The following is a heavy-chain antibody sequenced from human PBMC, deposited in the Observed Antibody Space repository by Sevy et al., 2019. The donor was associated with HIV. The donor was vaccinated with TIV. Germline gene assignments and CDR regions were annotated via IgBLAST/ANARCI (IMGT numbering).Heavy chain of an antibody. CDR1: GFTFSNYG. Sequence: GGSLRLSCAASGFTFSNYGMHWVRQAPGKGLEWVAVIWNEGSNKYYAASVKGRFTISRDNSKNTLYLQMNSLRVEDTAVYFCARGGDFNDRSAKRDFDYWGQGTLVTVSS. CDR2: IWNEGSNK. D-gene: IGHD3-22*01. CDR3: ARGGDFNDRSAKRDFDY. J-gene: IGHJ4*02. V-gene: IGHV3-33*01.